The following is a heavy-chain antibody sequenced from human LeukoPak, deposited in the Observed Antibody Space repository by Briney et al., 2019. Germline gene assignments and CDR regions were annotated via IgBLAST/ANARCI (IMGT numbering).Heavy chain of an antibody. J-gene: IGHJ5*02. D-gene: IGHD3-10*01. Sequence: SETLSLTCAVYGGSFSGYYWSWLRQPPGKGLEWIGEINHSGSTNHNPSLKSRVTISVDTSKNQFSLKLSSVTAADTAVYYCARGRGYGSGSYYNTWGQGILVTVSS. CDR2: INHSGST. V-gene: IGHV4-34*01. CDR3: ARGRGYGSGSYYNT. CDR1: GGSFSGYY.